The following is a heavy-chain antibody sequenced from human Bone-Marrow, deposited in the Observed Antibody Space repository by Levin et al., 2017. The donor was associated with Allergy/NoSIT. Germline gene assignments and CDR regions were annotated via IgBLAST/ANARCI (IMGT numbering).Heavy chain of an antibody. V-gene: IGHV2-70*12. CDR3: ARTVGYSSGWQPAYFDY. J-gene: IGHJ4*02. CDR1: GFSLNTGGMS. D-gene: IGHD6-19*01. CDR2: IDWDGDK. Sequence: SGPTLVKPTQTLTLTCTFSGFSLNTGGMSVSWIRQPPGKALEWLAVIDWDGDKYYNSSLKTRLTISKDTSNNQVVLTLTYVEPADTATYFCARTVGYSSGWQPAYFDYWGRGTLVTVSS.